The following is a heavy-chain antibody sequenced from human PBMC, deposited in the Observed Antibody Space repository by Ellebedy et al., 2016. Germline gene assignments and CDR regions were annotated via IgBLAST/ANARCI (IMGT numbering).Heavy chain of an antibody. J-gene: IGHJ5*02. CDR1: GFTFSSYA. Sequence: GESLKISCAASGFTFSSYAMSWVRQAPGPGLAWVASTSGGKTYYADSVKGLFNISRDNSKNTPYLQMNSLRAEDTAVYYCGRDMNTLNTWFDPWGQGALVTVSS. CDR3: GRDMNTLNTWFDP. CDR2: TSGGKT. D-gene: IGHD3-16*01. V-gene: IGHV3-23*01.